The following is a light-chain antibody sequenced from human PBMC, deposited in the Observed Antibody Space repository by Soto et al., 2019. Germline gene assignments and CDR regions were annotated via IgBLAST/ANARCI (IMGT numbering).Light chain of an antibody. V-gene: IGKV3-11*01. CDR1: QSVSSY. CDR3: QQRSNWPPVFT. J-gene: IGKJ3*01. CDR2: DAS. Sequence: EIVLTQSPATLSLSPGERATLSCRASQSVSSYLAWYQQKAGQAPRLLIYDASNRATGIPARFSGSGSGTDFPLTISSLEPEDFAVYYCQQRSNWPPVFTFGPGTKVDIK.